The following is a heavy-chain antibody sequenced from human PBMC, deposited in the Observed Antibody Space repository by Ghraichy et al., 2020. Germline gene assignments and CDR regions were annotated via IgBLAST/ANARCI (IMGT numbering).Heavy chain of an antibody. CDR3: ARIPALWFGDSYYYGMDV. V-gene: IGHV2-70*11. CDR2: IDWDDDK. J-gene: IGHJ6*02. CDR1: GFSLSTSGMC. D-gene: IGHD3-10*01. Sequence: SGPTLVKPTQTLTLTCTFSGFSLSTSGMCVSWIRQPPGKALEWLARIDWDDDKYYSTSLKTRLTISKDTSKNQVVLTMTNMDPVDTATYYCARIPALWFGDSYYYGMDVWGQGTTVTVSS.